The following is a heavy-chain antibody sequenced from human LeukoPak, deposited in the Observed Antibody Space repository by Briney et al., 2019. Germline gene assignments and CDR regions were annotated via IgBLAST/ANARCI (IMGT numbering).Heavy chain of an antibody. CDR3: ARDPSFSGSSTFDY. CDR1: GFTFSSYA. Sequence: RPGGSLRLSCAASGFTFSSYAMRWVRQAPGKGLEWVAVISYDGSNKYYADSVKGRFTISRDNSKNTLYLQMNSLRAEDTAVYYCARDPSFSGSSTFDYWGQGTLVTVSS. D-gene: IGHD1-26*01. V-gene: IGHV3-30-3*01. CDR2: ISYDGSNK. J-gene: IGHJ4*02.